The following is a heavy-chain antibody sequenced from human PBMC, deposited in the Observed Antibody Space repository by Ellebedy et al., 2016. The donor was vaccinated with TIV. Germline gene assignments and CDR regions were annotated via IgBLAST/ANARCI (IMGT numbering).Heavy chain of an antibody. CDR2: ISSSGGST. V-gene: IGHV3-23*01. CDR3: AKDLTSAGNLPEY. D-gene: IGHD1-7*01. CDR1: GFTFSSHS. Sequence: GESLKISCAVSGFTFSSHSMTWVRQAPGKGLEWVSSISSSGGSTYNANSVKGRFTISRDNSKNTLYLQMNSLRVEDTAVYHCAKDLTSAGNLPEYWGQGTLVTVSS. J-gene: IGHJ4*02.